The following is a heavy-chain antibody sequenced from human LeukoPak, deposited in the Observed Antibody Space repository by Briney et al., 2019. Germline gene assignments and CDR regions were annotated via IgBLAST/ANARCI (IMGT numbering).Heavy chain of an antibody. CDR2: IYSGGST. CDR1: GFTVSINY. D-gene: IGHD3-16*01. V-gene: IGHV3-66*01. CDR3: ARDGGGHYFDY. J-gene: IGHJ4*02. Sequence: PGGSLRLSCAASGFTVSINYMSWVRQAPGKGLEWVSVIYSGGSTYYADSVKGRFTISRDNSKNTLYLQMNSLRAEDAAVYYCARDGGGHYFDYWGQGTPVTVSS.